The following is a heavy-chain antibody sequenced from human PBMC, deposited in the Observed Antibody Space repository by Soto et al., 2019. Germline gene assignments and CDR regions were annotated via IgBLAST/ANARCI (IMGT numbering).Heavy chain of an antibody. Sequence: PGGSLRLSCAASGFTFSSYGMHWVRQAPGKGLEWVAVIWYDGSNKYYADSVKGRFTISRDNSKNTLYLQMNSLRAEDTAVYYCARVPNYYDSSGCDHWGQGTLVTVSS. CDR1: GFTFSSYG. CDR3: ARVPNYYDSSGCDH. CDR2: IWYDGSNK. D-gene: IGHD3-22*01. J-gene: IGHJ4*02. V-gene: IGHV3-33*01.